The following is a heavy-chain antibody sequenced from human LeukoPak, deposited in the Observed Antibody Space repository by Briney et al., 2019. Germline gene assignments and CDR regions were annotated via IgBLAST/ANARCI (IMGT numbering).Heavy chain of an antibody. CDR2: MRPASGDS. D-gene: IGHD2-2*01. V-gene: IGHV1-2*02. J-gene: IGHJ4*02. Sequence: ASVKVSCKASGYSFTTYYVHWVRQAPGQGLEWMGYMRPASGDSNFAQKFQDRVTMTRDTSISTAYLELSRLTSDDTAVYYCSTEDKYCTTTTCADYWGQGTLVAVSS. CDR3: STEDKYCTTTTCADY. CDR1: GYSFTTYY.